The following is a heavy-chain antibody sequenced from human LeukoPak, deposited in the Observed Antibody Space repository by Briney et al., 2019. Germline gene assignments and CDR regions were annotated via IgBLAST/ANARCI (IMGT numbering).Heavy chain of an antibody. J-gene: IGHJ6*03. CDR1: GGSISSYY. CDR3: ARSRKGAIAVAGISTPYYYYYMDV. Sequence: PSETLSLTCTVSGGSISSYYWSWIRQPPGKGLEWIGYIYYSGGTNYNPSLKSRVTMSVDTSKNQFSLKLSSVTAADTAVYYCARSRKGAIAVAGISTPYYYYYMDVWGKGTTVTVSS. D-gene: IGHD6-19*01. CDR2: IYYSGGT. V-gene: IGHV4-59*01.